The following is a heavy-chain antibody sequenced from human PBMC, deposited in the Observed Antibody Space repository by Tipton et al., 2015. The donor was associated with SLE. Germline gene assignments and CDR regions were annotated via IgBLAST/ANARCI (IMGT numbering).Heavy chain of an antibody. CDR2: IGKDEGQK. CDR3: ASSLLWFGAPSYFDY. J-gene: IGHJ4*02. Sequence: SLRLSCAASGFSFSNYWVAWVRQAPGKGLEWVTNIGKDEGQKYYVDSVKGRFTISRDNAKSSLYLQMNSLRVEDTAVYYCASSLLWFGAPSYFDYWGQGTLVTVSS. CDR1: GFSFSNYW. V-gene: IGHV3-7*01. D-gene: IGHD3-10*01.